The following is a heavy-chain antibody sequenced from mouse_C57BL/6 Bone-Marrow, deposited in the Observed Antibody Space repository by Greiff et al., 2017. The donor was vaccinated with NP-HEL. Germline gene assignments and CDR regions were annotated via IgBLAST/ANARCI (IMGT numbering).Heavy chain of an antibody. Sequence: VQLQQPGAELVRPGSSVKLSCKASGYTFTSYWMHWVKQRPIQGLEWIGNIDPSDSETHYNQKFKDKATLTVDKSSSTAYMQLSSLTSEDSAVYYCARSGSNYRFDYWGQGTTLTVSS. J-gene: IGHJ2*01. CDR2: IDPSDSET. CDR1: GYTFTSYW. CDR3: ARSGSNYRFDY. V-gene: IGHV1-52*01. D-gene: IGHD2-5*01.